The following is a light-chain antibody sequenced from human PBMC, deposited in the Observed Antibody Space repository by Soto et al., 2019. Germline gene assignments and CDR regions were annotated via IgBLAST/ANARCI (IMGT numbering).Light chain of an antibody. CDR1: SSNIGRNT. J-gene: IGLJ1*01. CDR3: AGWNNSRSEYV. CDR2: SNN. Sequence: QSVLTQPPSASETPGQRVTISCSGSSSNIGRNTVNWYQQLPGTAPKLVIYSNNQRPSGVPDRFSGSKSGTSGSLAISGLQSEEEADYYGAGWNNSRSEYVFGTGTKVTVL. V-gene: IGLV1-44*01.